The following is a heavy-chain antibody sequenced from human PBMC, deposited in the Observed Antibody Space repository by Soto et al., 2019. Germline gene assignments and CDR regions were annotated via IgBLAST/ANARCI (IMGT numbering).Heavy chain of an antibody. D-gene: IGHD3-3*01. J-gene: IGHJ5*02. CDR3: ARGGPYDFWSGAPVFNWFDP. V-gene: IGHV4-30-4*01. Sequence: LSLTCTVSGDSISSDFYWSWIRQPPGKGLQWVGYIYYSGSTYYNPSLESRITLSVDMSKNQFSLNLSSVTAADTAVYYCARGGPYDFWSGAPVFNWFDPWGQGTLVTVSS. CDR1: GDSISSDFY. CDR2: IYYSGST.